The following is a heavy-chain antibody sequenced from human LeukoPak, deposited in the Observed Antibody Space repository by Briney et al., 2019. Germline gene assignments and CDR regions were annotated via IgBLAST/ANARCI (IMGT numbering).Heavy chain of an antibody. Sequence: GGSLRLSCAASGFTFSNAWMSWVHQAPGKGLEWVGRIKSKTDGGTTDYAAPVKGRFTISRDDSKNTLYLQMNSLKTEDTAVYYCTTDILTGHYSDVDYWGQGTLVTVSS. CDR1: GFTFSNAW. D-gene: IGHD3-9*01. CDR2: IKSKTDGGTT. V-gene: IGHV3-15*01. J-gene: IGHJ4*02. CDR3: TTDILTGHYSDVDY.